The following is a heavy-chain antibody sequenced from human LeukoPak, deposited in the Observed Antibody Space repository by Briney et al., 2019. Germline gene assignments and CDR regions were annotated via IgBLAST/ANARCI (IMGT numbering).Heavy chain of an antibody. V-gene: IGHV4-59*01. Sequence: SETLSLTCTVSGGSISIYYWSWIRQPPGKGLEWIGYIYYSGSTNYNPSLKSRVTISVDTSKNQFSLKLSSVTAADTAVYYCARAYDILTGYSNVYYFDYWGQGTLVTVSS. CDR2: IYYSGST. CDR1: GGSISIYY. CDR3: ARAYDILTGYSNVYYFDY. D-gene: IGHD3-9*01. J-gene: IGHJ4*02.